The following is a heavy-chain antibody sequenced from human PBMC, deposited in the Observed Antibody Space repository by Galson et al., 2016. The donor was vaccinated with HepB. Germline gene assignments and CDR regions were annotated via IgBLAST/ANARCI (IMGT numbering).Heavy chain of an antibody. CDR1: GFSLSTSGLS. CDR2: VDWDDDK. CDR3: ARSATNDYGARYFDY. V-gene: IGHV2-70*13. Sequence: PALVKPTQTLTLTCTFSGFSLSTSGLSVSWIRQPPGKALEWLTLVDWDDDKYYSTSLLTRLTISKDTSKNQVVLTMTNMDPVDTCTYYCARSATNDYGARYFDYWGQGTLVTVSS. D-gene: IGHD4-17*01. J-gene: IGHJ4*02.